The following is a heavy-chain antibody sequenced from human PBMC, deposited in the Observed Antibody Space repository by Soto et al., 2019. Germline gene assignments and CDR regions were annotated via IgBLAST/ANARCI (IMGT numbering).Heavy chain of an antibody. CDR2: IVVGSGNT. J-gene: IGHJ4*02. CDR3: AADEVYYGSGGY. CDR1: GFTFTSSA. D-gene: IGHD3-10*01. V-gene: IGHV1-58*01. Sequence: QMQLVQSGPEVKKPGTSVKVSCKASGFTFTSSAVQWVRQARGQRLEWIGWIVVGSGNTNYAQKFQERVTITRDMSTSTAYMELSSLRSEDTAVYYCAADEVYYGSGGYWGQGTLVTVSS.